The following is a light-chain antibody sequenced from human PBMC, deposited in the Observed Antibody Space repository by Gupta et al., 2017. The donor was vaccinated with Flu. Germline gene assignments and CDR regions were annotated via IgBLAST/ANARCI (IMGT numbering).Light chain of an antibody. J-gene: IGLJ2*01. V-gene: IGLV3-25*02. CDR1: VLPKQY. CDR2: KDS. Sequence: SYELTQPPSVSVSPGQTARITCSGDVLPKQYAYWYQQRPGQAPVLVIYKDSERASGIPERFSGSSSGTTVTLTIXGXQAEDEXDYYCQSAANSTTYFVFGGGTKLTVL. CDR3: QSAANSTTYFV.